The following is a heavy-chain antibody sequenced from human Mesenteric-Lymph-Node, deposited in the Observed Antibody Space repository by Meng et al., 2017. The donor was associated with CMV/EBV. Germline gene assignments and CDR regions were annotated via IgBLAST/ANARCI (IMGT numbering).Heavy chain of an antibody. J-gene: IGHJ3*02. CDR1: GFTFGNHA. CDR2: ISGSGGSSGDT. V-gene: IGHV3-23*01. Sequence: GESLKISCAASGFTFGNHAMSWVRQAPGKGLEWVSTISGSGGSSGDTNYADSVWGRFSVSRDNSKNTLYLQMNSLRAEDTAVYYCARDWYCSSTSCPYHDAFDIWGQGTMVTVSS. CDR3: ARDWYCSSTSCPYHDAFDI. D-gene: IGHD2-2*01.